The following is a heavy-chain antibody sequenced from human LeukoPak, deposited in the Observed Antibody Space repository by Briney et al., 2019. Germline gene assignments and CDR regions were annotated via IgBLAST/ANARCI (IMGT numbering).Heavy chain of an antibody. D-gene: IGHD5-18*01. CDR2: ISYDGSNK. Sequence: PGGSLRLSCAASGFTFRTYGIHWVRQAPGKGLEWVAVISYDGSNKYYADSVKGRFTISRDNSKNTPYLQMNSLKPEDTAVYYCAKGKPSSLWPPFDDWGQGTLVTVSS. CDR1: GFTFRTYG. CDR3: AKGKPSSLWPPFDD. V-gene: IGHV3-30*18. J-gene: IGHJ4*02.